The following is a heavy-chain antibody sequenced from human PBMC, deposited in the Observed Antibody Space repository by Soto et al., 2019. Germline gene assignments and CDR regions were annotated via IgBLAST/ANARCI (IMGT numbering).Heavy chain of an antibody. Sequence: ASVKVSCKASGYTSDGYYIHWVRQAPGQGLEWMGWLNPNTGATHYAQKFQGRVTMTSDTSINTAYMELSSLRSDDTAVYYCARDCSIRSPYSGSWPMDYWGQGTRVTVSS. V-gene: IGHV1-2*02. J-gene: IGHJ4*02. CDR3: ARDCSIRSPYSGSWPMDY. D-gene: IGHD1-26*01. CDR2: LNPNTGAT. CDR1: GYTSDGYY.